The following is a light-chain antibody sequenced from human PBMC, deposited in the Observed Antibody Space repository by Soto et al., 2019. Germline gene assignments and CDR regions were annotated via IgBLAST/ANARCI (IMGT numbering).Light chain of an antibody. J-gene: IGKJ1*01. CDR3: HQYDSWT. CDR2: GAS. Sequence: VLTQSPGTLSLSPGERATLSCRASESVSDIYIAWYQQKPGQAPRLLIYGASSRATGIPDRFSGSGSGTDFTLTISRLEPEDFAVYYCHQYDSWTFGQGTKVDIK. V-gene: IGKV3-20*01. CDR1: ESVSDIY.